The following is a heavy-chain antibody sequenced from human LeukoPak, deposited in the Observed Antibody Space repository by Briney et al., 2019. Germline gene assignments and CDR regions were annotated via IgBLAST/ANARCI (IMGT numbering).Heavy chain of an antibody. Sequence: EASVKVSCKASGGTFSSYAISWVRQAPGQGLEWMGGIIPIFGTANYAQKFQGRVTITADKSTSTAYMELSSLRSEDTAVYYCARVGAWIQFDPWGQGTLVTVSS. CDR1: GGTFSSYA. D-gene: IGHD5-18*01. CDR2: IIPIFGTA. CDR3: ARVGAWIQFDP. J-gene: IGHJ5*02. V-gene: IGHV1-69*06.